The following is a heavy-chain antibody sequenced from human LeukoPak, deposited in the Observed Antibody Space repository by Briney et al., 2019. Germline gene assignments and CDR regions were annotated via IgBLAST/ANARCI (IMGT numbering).Heavy chain of an antibody. CDR1: GFIFKKYW. Sequence: GGSLRLSCVASGFIFKKYWMNWVRQVPGKGLECLANIKEDGSETYYADSVKGRFTISRDTSKNTLYLQMNSLRAEDTAVYYCARESTYYDFWSGYPDYWGQGTLVTVSS. D-gene: IGHD3-3*01. CDR3: ARESTYYDFWSGYPDY. CDR2: IKEDGSET. V-gene: IGHV3-7*01. J-gene: IGHJ4*02.